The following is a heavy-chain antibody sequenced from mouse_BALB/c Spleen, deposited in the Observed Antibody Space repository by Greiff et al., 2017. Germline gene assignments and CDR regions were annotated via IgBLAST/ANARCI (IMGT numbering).Heavy chain of an antibody. CDR1: GFTFSSYA. Sequence: EVMLVESGGGLVKPGGSLKLSCAASGFTFSSYAMSWVRQTPEKRLEWVASISSGGSTYYPDSVKGRFTISRDNARNILYLQMSSLRSEDTAMYYCARDEYEVYYAMDYWGQGTSVTVSS. CDR3: ARDEYEVYYAMDY. D-gene: IGHD2-4*01. J-gene: IGHJ4*01. V-gene: IGHV5-6-5*01. CDR2: ISSGGST.